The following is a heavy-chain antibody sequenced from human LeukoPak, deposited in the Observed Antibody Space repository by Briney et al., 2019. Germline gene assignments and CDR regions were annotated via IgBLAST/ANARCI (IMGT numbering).Heavy chain of an antibody. V-gene: IGHV4-39*02. Sequence: SETLSLTCTVSGGSISSSSYYWGWIRQPPGKGLEWIGSIYYSGSTYYNPSLKSRVTISVDTSKNQFSLKLSSVTAADTAVYYCAREVSIVGATRHYYMDVWGKGTTVTVSS. CDR2: IYYSGST. CDR3: AREVSIVGATRHYYMDV. D-gene: IGHD1-26*01. CDR1: GGSISSSSYY. J-gene: IGHJ6*03.